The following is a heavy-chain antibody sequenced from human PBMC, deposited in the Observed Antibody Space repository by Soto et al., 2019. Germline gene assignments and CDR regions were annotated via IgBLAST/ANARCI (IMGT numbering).Heavy chain of an antibody. CDR2: INADYGNT. CDR3: ARCIQGDYYYGMDV. V-gene: IGHV1-18*01. CDR1: GYTFYSHS. Sequence: QAQLVQSGAEVRKPGASVKVSCKASGYTFYSHSISWVRQAPGQGLEWMGRINADYGNTQYAQKFRGRVTMTTDTSTTTVYMELTNLRSDDTAVYYCARCIQGDYYYGMDVWCQGTTGTVSS. J-gene: IGHJ6*02. D-gene: IGHD5-18*01.